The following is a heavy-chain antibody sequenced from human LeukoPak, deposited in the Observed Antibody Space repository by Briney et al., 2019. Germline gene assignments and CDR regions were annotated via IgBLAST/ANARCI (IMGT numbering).Heavy chain of an antibody. CDR2: IYPSGTT. CDR1: GGSISSGSYY. V-gene: IGHV4-61*02. D-gene: IGHD7-27*01. J-gene: IGHJ3*02. Sequence: PSQTLSLTCTVSGGSISSGSYYWSWIRQPAGKGLEWIGRIYPSGTTNYNPSLNSRVTISVDTSKNQFSLRLTSVTAADTAVYYCAREDRWGHAFDIWGQGTMVTVSS. CDR3: AREDRWGHAFDI.